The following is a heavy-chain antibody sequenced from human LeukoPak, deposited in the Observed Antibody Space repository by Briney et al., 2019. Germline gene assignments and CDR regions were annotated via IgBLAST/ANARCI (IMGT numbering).Heavy chain of an antibody. Sequence: ASVKVSCKPSGGTFCTFSFSWVRQAPGQGLEWMGRIIPIFRTSSYAHKFQGRLTIITDDSTGTAYMELSSLGSEDTAVYYCATGTPTTSHYWGQGTLVTVSS. CDR2: IIPIFRTS. J-gene: IGHJ4*02. V-gene: IGHV1-69*05. CDR3: ATGTPTTSHY. D-gene: IGHD4-17*01. CDR1: GGTFCTFS.